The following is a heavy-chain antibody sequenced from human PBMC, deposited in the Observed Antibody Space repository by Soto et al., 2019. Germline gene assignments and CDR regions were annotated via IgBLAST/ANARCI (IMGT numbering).Heavy chain of an antibody. Sequence: PGASLKISCKGSGYSFTSYWIGWVRQMPGKGLEWMGIIYPGDSDTRYSPSFQGQVTISADKSISTAYLQWSSLKASDTAMYYCARPGSGSYYNVPPTDAFDIWGQGTMVTVSS. V-gene: IGHV5-51*01. J-gene: IGHJ3*02. D-gene: IGHD3-10*01. CDR2: IYPGDSDT. CDR1: GYSFTSYW. CDR3: ARPGSGSYYNVPPTDAFDI.